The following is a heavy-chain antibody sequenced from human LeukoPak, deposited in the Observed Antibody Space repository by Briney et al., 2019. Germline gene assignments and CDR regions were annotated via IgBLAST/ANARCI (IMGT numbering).Heavy chain of an antibody. J-gene: IGHJ4*02. Sequence: SGGSLRLSCAASGFTFNSYAMSWVRQAPGKGLEWVSAISGSGGSTYYADSVKGRFTISRDNSRNTLYLQMNSLRAEDTAVYYCARSSGYDVFDYWGQGTLVTVSS. D-gene: IGHD5-12*01. V-gene: IGHV3-23*01. CDR1: GFTFNSYA. CDR2: ISGSGGST. CDR3: ARSSGYDVFDY.